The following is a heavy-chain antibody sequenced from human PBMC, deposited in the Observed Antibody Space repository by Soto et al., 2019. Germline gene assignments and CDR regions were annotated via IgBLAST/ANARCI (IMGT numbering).Heavy chain of an antibody. Sequence: QVQLQQWGAGLLKPSETLSLTCAVYGGSFSGYYWSWIRQPPGKGLEWIGEINHSGSTNYNPSLNGRVTISVDTSKNQFSLKLSSVTAADTAVYYCARGKSSSSWYSDFDYWGQGTLVTVSS. D-gene: IGHD6-13*01. CDR2: INHSGST. CDR3: ARGKSSSSWYSDFDY. V-gene: IGHV4-34*01. J-gene: IGHJ4*02. CDR1: GGSFSGYY.